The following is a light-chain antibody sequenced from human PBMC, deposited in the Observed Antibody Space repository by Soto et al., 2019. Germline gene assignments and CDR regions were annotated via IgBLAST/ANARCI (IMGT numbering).Light chain of an antibody. CDR2: GAS. J-gene: IGKJ5*01. Sequence: EIVLTQSPGTLSLSPGERATLSCRASQSVASNNLAWYQQKPGQSPRLLIYGASSRARGIPDRFTGSGSGTDFTLTISRLEPEDFAVYYCQQYHNWPMTFGQGTRLEIK. V-gene: IGKV3-20*01. CDR1: QSVASNN. CDR3: QQYHNWPMT.